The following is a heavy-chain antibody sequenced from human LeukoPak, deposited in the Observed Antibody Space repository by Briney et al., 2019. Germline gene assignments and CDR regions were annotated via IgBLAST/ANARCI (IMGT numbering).Heavy chain of an antibody. V-gene: IGHV3-23*01. CDR3: ARDPGAAADSYFDS. CDR1: GFTFSSCA. J-gene: IGHJ4*02. D-gene: IGHD6-13*01. Sequence: GGSLRLSCAASGFTFSSCAMNWVRQAPGKGLEWVSDIGGSGGTTYYADSVKGRFTTSRDNSKNTLYLQMINLRAEDTAIYYCARDPGAAADSYFDSWGPGTLVTVSS. CDR2: IGGSGGTT.